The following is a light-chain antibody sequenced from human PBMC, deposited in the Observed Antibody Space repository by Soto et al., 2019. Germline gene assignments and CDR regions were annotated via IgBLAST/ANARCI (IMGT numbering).Light chain of an antibody. V-gene: IGKV3-20*01. Sequence: SAGTLSLSTGERATLSCRASQSVCGSSLAWYQQRPGQAPRLLIYHTSNRATGIPDRFSGSGSGTDFTLTISRLEPEDFAVYYCQQYHSSPRTFGQVTIVDIK. J-gene: IGKJ1*01. CDR2: HTS. CDR1: QSVCGSS. CDR3: QQYHSSPRT.